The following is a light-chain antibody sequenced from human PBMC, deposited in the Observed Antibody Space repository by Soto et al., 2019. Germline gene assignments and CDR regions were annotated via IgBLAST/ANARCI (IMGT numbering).Light chain of an antibody. CDR1: QSVRSGY. V-gene: IGKV3-20*01. Sequence: DIVMTQSPDSLAVSLGERATINCKSSQSVRSGYFAWYQQKPGQAPRLLIFAVSSRATGIPDRFSGTGSGTDFTLTISRLEPEDFALYYCQQYGNSPLTFGGGTKVDI. J-gene: IGKJ4*01. CDR2: AVS. CDR3: QQYGNSPLT.